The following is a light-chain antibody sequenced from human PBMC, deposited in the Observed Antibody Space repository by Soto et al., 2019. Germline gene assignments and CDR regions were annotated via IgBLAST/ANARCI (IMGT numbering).Light chain of an antibody. Sequence: QSALTQPRSVSGSPGQSVTISCTGTSSDVRDFNDVSWDQQHPGDAPKAMTSDVTKRPSGVPNRFSGSKSAASLTISGLQADDEADYYCSSYAGSNNHVVFGGGTKLTVL. CDR3: SSYAGSNNHVV. V-gene: IGLV2-11*01. CDR1: SSDVRDFND. CDR2: DVT. J-gene: IGLJ2*01.